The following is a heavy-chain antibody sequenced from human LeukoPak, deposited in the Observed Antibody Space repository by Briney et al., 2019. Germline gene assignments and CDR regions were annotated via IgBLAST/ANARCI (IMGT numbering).Heavy chain of an antibody. CDR2: INAGGTAT. Sequence: GGSLRLSCAASRFTFSNSVMSWVRQAPGKGLEWVSTINAGGTATYYAVSVNGRFVISRDNVLNTLYLQMNGLRAEDTALYYCAKFFAPSGGNSGWPWVIDYWGQGTLVTVSS. CDR1: RFTFSNSV. D-gene: IGHD6-25*01. J-gene: IGHJ4*02. V-gene: IGHV3-23*01. CDR3: AKFFAPSGGNSGWPWVIDY.